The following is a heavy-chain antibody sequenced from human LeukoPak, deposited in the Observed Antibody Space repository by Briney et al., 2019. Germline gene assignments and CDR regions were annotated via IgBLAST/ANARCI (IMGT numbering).Heavy chain of an antibody. V-gene: IGHV3-48*04. D-gene: IGHD3-22*01. CDR1: GFTFSSYS. CDR2: ISSSSTTI. J-gene: IGHJ5*02. CDR3: ARAQREYYYDSSGYYSAYNWFDP. Sequence: GGSLRLSCAASGFTFSSYSMNWVRQAPGKGLEWISYISSSSTTIYYAASVKGRFTISRDNAKNSPYLQMNSLRAEDTAVYYCARAQREYYYDSSGYYSAYNWFDPWGQGTLVTVSS.